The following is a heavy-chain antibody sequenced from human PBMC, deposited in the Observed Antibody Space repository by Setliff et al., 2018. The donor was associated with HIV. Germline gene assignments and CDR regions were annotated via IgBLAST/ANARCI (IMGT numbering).Heavy chain of an antibody. J-gene: IGHJ3*02. CDR1: GASIRNNYY. CDR2: IYDSGIT. CDR3: ARRPAFNAFDI. V-gene: IGHV4-59*08. D-gene: IGHD6-25*01. Sequence: PSETLSLTCAVSGASIRNNYYWGWIRQSPGKGLEWTGYIYDSGITNYNPSLKSRVTISVDTSKTQFSLKLSSVTAADTAVYYCARRPAFNAFDIWGQGTMVTVSS.